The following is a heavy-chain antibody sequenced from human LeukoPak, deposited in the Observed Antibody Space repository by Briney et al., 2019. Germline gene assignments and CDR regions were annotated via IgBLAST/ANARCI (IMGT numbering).Heavy chain of an antibody. J-gene: IGHJ4*02. V-gene: IGHV3-30*02. CDR1: GFTFSSYG. CDR2: IRYDGSNK. Sequence: GGSLRLSCAASGFTFSSYGMHWVRQAPGKGLEWVAFIRYDGSNKYYADSVKGRFTISRDNFKNTLYLQMNSLRAEDTAVYYCAKIFGWGSTTVVTPFSRFFDYWGQGTLVTVSS. CDR3: AKIFGWGSTTVVTPFSRFFDY. D-gene: IGHD4-23*01.